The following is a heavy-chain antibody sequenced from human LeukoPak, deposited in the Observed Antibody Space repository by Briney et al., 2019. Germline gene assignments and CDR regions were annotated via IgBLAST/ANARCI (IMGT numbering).Heavy chain of an antibody. J-gene: IGHJ5*02. CDR1: GYTFTDYY. V-gene: IGHV1-2*02. CDR2: INPNSGDT. CDR3: ARGDYYGSPKVVAA. D-gene: IGHD3-10*01. Sequence: ASVKVSCKASGYTFTDYYINWVRQAPGQGLEWIGWINPNSGDTNYAQKFQDRVTMTRDTSISTAYIELNLLRSDDTAVFYCARGDYYGSPKVVAAWGQGTLVTVSS.